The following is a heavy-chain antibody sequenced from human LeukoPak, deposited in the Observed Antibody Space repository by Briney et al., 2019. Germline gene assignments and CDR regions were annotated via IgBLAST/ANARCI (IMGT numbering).Heavy chain of an antibody. V-gene: IGHV4-59*01. D-gene: IGHD2-15*01. CDR3: ARVGSDCSGGSCYSNFDY. CDR1: GGSISSYY. J-gene: IGHJ4*02. Sequence: SETLSLTCTVSGGSISSYYWSWSRQPPGKGLEWIGYIDYSGSTNYNPSLKSRVTISVDTSNNQFSLKLSSVTAADTAVYYCARVGSDCSGGSCYSNFDYWGQGTLVTVSS. CDR2: IDYSGST.